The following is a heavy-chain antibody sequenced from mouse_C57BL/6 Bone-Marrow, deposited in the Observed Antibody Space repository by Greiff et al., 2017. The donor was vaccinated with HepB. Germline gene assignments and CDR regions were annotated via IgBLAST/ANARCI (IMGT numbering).Heavy chain of an antibody. CDR1: GYTFTSYW. J-gene: IGHJ2*01. Sequence: QVQLQQSGAELVMPGASVKLSCKASGYTFTSYWMHWVKQRPGQGLEWIGEIDPSDSYTNYNQKFKGKSTLTVDKSSSTAYMQLSSLTSEDSAVYYCARRLVGYFDYWGQGTTLTVSS. CDR2: IDPSDSYT. D-gene: IGHD1-1*02. CDR3: ARRLVGYFDY. V-gene: IGHV1-69*01.